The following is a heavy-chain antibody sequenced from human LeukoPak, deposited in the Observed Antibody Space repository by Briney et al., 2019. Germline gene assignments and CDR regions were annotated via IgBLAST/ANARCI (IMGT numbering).Heavy chain of an antibody. CDR1: EFSFNNFA. V-gene: IGHV3-30*04. D-gene: IGHD1-1*01. CDR2: ISYDGSIR. J-gene: IGHJ5*02. CDR3: AREDNPLWFDP. Sequence: GASLRLSCAASEFSFNNFAMYWVRQPLGKGLEWLAVISYDGSIRYYADSVKGRFTISRDNSNNTLHLQMNSLRPDDSALYYCAREDNPLWFDPWGQGTLVTVSS.